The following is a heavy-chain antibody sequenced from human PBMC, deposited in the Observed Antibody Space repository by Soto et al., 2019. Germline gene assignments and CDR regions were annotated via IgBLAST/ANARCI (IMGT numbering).Heavy chain of an antibody. J-gene: IGHJ5*02. CDR2: TYYRSKWYN. CDR3: ARDSRSNYYGSGSLRWFDP. V-gene: IGHV6-1*01. D-gene: IGHD3-10*01. CDR1: GDSVSSNSAA. Sequence: SQTLSLTCAISGDSVSSNSAAWNWIRQSPSRGLEWLGRTYYRSKWYNDYAVSVKSRITINPDTSKNQFSLQLNSVTPEDTAVYYCARDSRSNYYGSGSLRWFDPWGQGTLVTVS.